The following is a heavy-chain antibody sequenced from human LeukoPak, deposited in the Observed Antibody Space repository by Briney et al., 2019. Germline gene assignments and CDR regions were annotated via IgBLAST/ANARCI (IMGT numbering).Heavy chain of an antibody. CDR3: ARAIVVVPAATYYFDY. V-gene: IGHV4-30-2*01. J-gene: IGHJ4*02. CDR1: GGSISSGGYY. Sequence: SSETLSLTCTVSGGSISSGGYYWSWIRQPPGKGLEWIGYIYHSGSTYYNPSLKSRVTISVDTSKNQFSLKLSSVTAADTAVYYCARAIVVVPAATYYFDYWGQGTLVTVSS. D-gene: IGHD2-2*01. CDR2: IYHSGST.